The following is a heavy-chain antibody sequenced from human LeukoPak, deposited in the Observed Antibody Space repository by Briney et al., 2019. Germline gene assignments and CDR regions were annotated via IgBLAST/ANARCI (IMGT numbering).Heavy chain of an antibody. Sequence: SVKVSCKASGGTFSSYAISWVRQAPGQGLEWMGGIIPIFGTANYAQKFQGRVTITADKSTSTAYMELSSLRSEDTAVYYCAGSFGGVIYYFDYWGQGTLVTVSS. V-gene: IGHV1-69*06. D-gene: IGHD3-16*02. CDR2: IIPIFGTA. CDR3: AGSFGGVIYYFDY. CDR1: GGTFSSYA. J-gene: IGHJ4*02.